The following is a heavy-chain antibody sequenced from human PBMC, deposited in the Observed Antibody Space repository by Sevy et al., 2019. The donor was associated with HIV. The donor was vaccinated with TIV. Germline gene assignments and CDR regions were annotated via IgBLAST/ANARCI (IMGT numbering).Heavy chain of an antibody. Sequence: SETLSLTCTVSGDSISSGDYYWSWIRQPPGKGLEWIGYIYYSGSTYYNPSLKSRVTISVDTSKNQFSLKVSSVTAADTAVYFCARSTTVTSDSFQHWGQGTPVTVSS. CDR3: ARSTTVTSDSFQH. J-gene: IGHJ1*01. CDR2: IYYSGST. V-gene: IGHV4-30-4*01. CDR1: GDSISSGDYY. D-gene: IGHD4-17*01.